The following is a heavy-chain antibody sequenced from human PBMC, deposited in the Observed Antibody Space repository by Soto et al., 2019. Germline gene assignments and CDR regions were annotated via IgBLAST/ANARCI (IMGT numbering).Heavy chain of an antibody. CDR1: GGTFXXYA. CDR2: IIPIFGTA. Sequence: KVSCKASGGTFXXYAISWVRQAPGQGLEWMGGIIPIFGTANYAQRFQGRVTITADESTSTAYMELSSLRSEDTAVYYCARENGYSYGHFDYWGQGTLVTVSS. J-gene: IGHJ4*02. D-gene: IGHD5-18*01. CDR3: ARENGYSYGHFDY. V-gene: IGHV1-69*01.